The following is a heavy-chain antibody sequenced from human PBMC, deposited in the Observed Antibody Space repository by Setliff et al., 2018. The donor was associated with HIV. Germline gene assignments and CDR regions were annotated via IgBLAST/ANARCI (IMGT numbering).Heavy chain of an antibody. CDR1: GGSFSDYY. J-gene: IGHJ5*01. CDR2: INHSGST. V-gene: IGHV4-34*01. D-gene: IGHD1-7*01. Sequence: SETLSLTCAVYGGSFSDYYWSWIRQPPGKGLEWIGEINHSGSTNYNPSLKRRVTISVDTSKNQLSLKLNSVAAADTAVYYCARVRLELRQYWFDSWGQGSQVTVSS. CDR3: ARVRLELRQYWFDS.